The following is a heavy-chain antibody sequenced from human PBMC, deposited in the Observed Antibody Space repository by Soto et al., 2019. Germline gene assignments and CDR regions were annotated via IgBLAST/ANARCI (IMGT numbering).Heavy chain of an antibody. D-gene: IGHD1-26*01. V-gene: IGHV1-69*13. CDR1: GGTFSSYA. Sequence: SVKVSCKASGGTFSSYAISWVRQAPGQGLEWMGGIIPIFGTANYAQKFQGRVTITADESTSTAYMELSSLRSEDTAVYYCASRGTVGATEPLHLGEIFDYWGQGTLVTVSS. CDR3: ASRGTVGATEPLHLGEIFDY. J-gene: IGHJ4*02. CDR2: IIPIFGTA.